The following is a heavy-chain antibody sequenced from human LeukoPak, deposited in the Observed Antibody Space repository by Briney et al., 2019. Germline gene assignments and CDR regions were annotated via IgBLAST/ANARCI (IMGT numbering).Heavy chain of an antibody. D-gene: IGHD3-22*01. CDR2: INHSGST. V-gene: IGHV4-34*01. CDR3: ARRSGYYDSSGPYYYYGMDV. CDR1: GGSFSGYY. Sequence: SETLSLTCAVYGGSFSGYYWSWIRQPPGKGLEWIGEINHSGSTNYNPSLKSRVTISVDTSKNQFSLKLGSVTAADTAVYYCARRSGYYDSSGPYYYYGMDVWGQGTTVTVSS. J-gene: IGHJ6*02.